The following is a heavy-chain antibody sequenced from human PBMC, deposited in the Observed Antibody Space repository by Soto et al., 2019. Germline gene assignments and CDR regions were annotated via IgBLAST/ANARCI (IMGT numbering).Heavy chain of an antibody. D-gene: IGHD3-16*01. CDR1: GDSIGSSPYF. V-gene: IGHV4-39*01. Sequence: QLQLQESGPGLVKPSETLSLSCTVSGDSIGSSPYFWGWTRQSPGRGLEWIASIHYNRNTNYSPSLKSRVTISVDASTNQFSLKLSSVTAADTAIYYCARHQGPTGVMDWGQGTLVTVSS. CDR2: IHYNRNT. CDR3: ARHQGPTGVMD. J-gene: IGHJ4*02.